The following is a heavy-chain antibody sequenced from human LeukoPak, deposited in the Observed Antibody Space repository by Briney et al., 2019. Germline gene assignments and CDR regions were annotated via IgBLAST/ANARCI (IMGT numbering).Heavy chain of an antibody. J-gene: IGHJ6*02. Sequence: ASVKVSCKASGGTFISYAISWGRQAPGQGLEWMGWISAYNGNTNYAQKLQGRVTMTTDTSTSTAYMELRSLRSDDTAVYYCASTDYDFWSGYPYGMDVWGQGTTVTVSS. CDR1: GGTFISYA. D-gene: IGHD3-3*01. CDR3: ASTDYDFWSGYPYGMDV. V-gene: IGHV1-18*01. CDR2: ISAYNGNT.